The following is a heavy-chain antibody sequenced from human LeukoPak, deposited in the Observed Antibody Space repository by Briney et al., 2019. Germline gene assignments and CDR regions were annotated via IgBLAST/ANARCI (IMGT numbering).Heavy chain of an antibody. CDR1: GGTFSSYT. V-gene: IGHV1-69*02. CDR3: AGSTFGGVIVLIDY. Sequence: SVKVSCKASGGTFSSYTISWVRQAPGQGLEWMGRIIPILGIANYAQKFQGRVTITADKSTSTAYMELSSLRSEGTAVYYCAGSTFGGVIVLIDYWGQGTLVTVSS. J-gene: IGHJ4*02. CDR2: IIPILGIA. D-gene: IGHD3-16*02.